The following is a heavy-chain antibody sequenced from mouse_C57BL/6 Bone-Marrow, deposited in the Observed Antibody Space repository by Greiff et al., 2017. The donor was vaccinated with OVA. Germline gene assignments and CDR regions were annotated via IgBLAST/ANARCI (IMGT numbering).Heavy chain of an antibody. J-gene: IGHJ3*01. CDR3: ARAVVDSWFAY. D-gene: IGHD1-1*01. Sequence: QVQLKESGPELVKPGASVKISCKASGYAFSSSWMNWVKQRPGKGLEWIGRIYPGDGDTNYNGKFKGKATLTADKSSSTAYMQLSSLTSEDSAVYCCARAVVDSWFAYWGQGTLVTVSA. CDR1: GYAFSSSW. V-gene: IGHV1-82*01. CDR2: IYPGDGDT.